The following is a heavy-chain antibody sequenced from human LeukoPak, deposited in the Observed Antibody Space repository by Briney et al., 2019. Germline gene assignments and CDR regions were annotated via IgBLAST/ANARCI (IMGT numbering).Heavy chain of an antibody. CDR3: ARTVPGHPDDYFDY. J-gene: IGHJ4*02. CDR1: GFTFSRHW. D-gene: IGHD6-19*01. Sequence: GGSLRLSCAASGFTFSRHWMSWVRQAPGKGLERVAHMNQDGSVIYSIDSVKGRFTISRNNDKNSLYLHMSGLTVADTAVYYCARTVPGHPDDYFDYWGQGTLVTVSS. CDR2: MNQDGSVI. V-gene: IGHV3-7*01.